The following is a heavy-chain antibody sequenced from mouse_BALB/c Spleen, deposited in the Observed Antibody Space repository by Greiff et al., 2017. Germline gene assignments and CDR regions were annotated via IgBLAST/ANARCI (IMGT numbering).Heavy chain of an antibody. Sequence: QVHVKQSGAELMKPGASVKISCKATGYTFSSYWIEWVKQRPGHGLEWIGEILPGSGSTNYNEKFKGKATFTADTSSNTAYMQLSSLTSEDSAVYYCAKDDYGLYAMDYWGQVTSVTVSS. J-gene: IGHJ4*01. V-gene: IGHV1-9*01. CDR2: ILPGSGST. D-gene: IGHD2-4*01. CDR3: AKDDYGLYAMDY. CDR1: GYTFSSYW.